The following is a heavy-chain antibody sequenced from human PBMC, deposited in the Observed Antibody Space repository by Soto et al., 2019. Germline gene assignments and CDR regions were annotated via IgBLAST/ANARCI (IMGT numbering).Heavy chain of an antibody. Sequence: QVQLVQSGGEVKKPGASVKVSCKASGYTFTNYGISWVRQAPGQGLEWMGWINVYNGNTKYAQKVQSRVTMTTDTSTSTAYMELRSLRSDDTAVYYCARGVGSGSYYNQYNWFDPWGQGTLVTVSS. J-gene: IGHJ5*02. D-gene: IGHD3-10*01. CDR2: INVYNGNT. CDR1: GYTFTNYG. V-gene: IGHV1-18*01. CDR3: ARGVGSGSYYNQYNWFDP.